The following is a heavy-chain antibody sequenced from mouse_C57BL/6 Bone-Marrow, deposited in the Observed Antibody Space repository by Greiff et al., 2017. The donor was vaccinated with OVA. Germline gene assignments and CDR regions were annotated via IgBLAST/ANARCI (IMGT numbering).Heavy chain of an antibody. CDR3: ARGTGFDY. Sequence: EVKVEESGPELVKPGASVKISCKASGYSFTGYYMHWVKQSHGNILDWIAYIYPYNGVSSYNQKLTGKVTLTVDKSSSTAYMELGSLTSEDCAVYYCARGTGFDYWGQGTTLTVSS. CDR2: IYPYNGVS. CDR1: GYSFTGYY. D-gene: IGHD3-3*01. V-gene: IGHV1-31*01. J-gene: IGHJ2*01.